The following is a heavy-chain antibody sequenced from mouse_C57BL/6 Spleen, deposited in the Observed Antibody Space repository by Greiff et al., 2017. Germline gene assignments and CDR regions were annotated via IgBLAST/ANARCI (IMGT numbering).Heavy chain of an antibody. CDR1: GYAFSSYW. D-gene: IGHD2-1*01. Sequence: VKLVESGAELVKPGASVKISCKASGYAFSSYWMNWVKQRPGKGLEWIGQIYPGDGDTNYNGKFKGKATLTADKSSSTAYMQLSSLTSEDSAVYFCARGDGNYYYAMDYWGQGTSVTVSS. CDR3: ARGDGNYYYAMDY. J-gene: IGHJ4*01. V-gene: IGHV1-80*01. CDR2: IYPGDGDT.